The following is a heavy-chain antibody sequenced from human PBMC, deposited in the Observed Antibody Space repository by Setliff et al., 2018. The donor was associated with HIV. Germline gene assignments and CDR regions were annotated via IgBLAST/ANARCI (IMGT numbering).Heavy chain of an antibody. V-gene: IGHV4-39*01. Sequence: LSLTCTVSGGSLSSSSYSWGWIRQPPGKGLEWITIIYYSGNTYYNPSLKSRITLSVDTSKNQFSLRLTSVTASDTAVYYCARIQWLVPGGWFDPWGQGTLVTSPQ. CDR2: IYYSGNT. CDR1: GGSLSSSSYS. CDR3: ARIQWLVPGGWFDP. D-gene: IGHD6-19*01. J-gene: IGHJ5*02.